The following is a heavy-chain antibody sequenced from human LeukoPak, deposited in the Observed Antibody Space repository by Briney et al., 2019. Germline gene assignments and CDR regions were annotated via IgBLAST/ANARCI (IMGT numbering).Heavy chain of an antibody. J-gene: IGHJ4*02. D-gene: IGHD5-18*01. CDR1: GFTFSSYG. CDR3: AKDVDTAPCVWMDY. Sequence: PGGSLRLSCAASGFTFSSYGMHWVRQAPGKGLEWVAVISYDGSNKYYADSVKGRFTISRDNSKNTLYLQMNSLRAEDTAVYYCAKDVDTAPCVWMDYWGQGTLVTVSS. V-gene: IGHV3-30*18. CDR2: ISYDGSNK.